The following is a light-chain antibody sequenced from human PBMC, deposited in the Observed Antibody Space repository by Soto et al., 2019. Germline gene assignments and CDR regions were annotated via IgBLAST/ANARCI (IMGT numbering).Light chain of an antibody. V-gene: IGKV3-20*01. Sequence: EIVLTQSPCTLSLSPGERATLSFMASQSVSSSYLAWYQQKPGQAPRLLILGASSRATGIPDRFSGSASGTEFTLTISSLQSEDFAVYYCQQYNNWPRTFGQGTRLEIK. J-gene: IGKJ5*01. CDR3: QQYNNWPRT. CDR2: GAS. CDR1: QSVSSSY.